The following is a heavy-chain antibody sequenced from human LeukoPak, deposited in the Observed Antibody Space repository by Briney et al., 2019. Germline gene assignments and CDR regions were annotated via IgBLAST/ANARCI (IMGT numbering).Heavy chain of an antibody. V-gene: IGHV1-18*01. J-gene: IGHJ5*02. CDR3: ARNSIRDNWFDP. D-gene: IGHD4-23*01. CDR1: GYTFTSYG. CDR2: ISAYNGNT. Sequence: ASVKVSCKASGYTFTSYGISWVRQAPGQGLEWMGWISAYNGNTNYAQKLQGRVTMTTDAPTSTAYMELRSLRSDDTAVYYCARNSIRDNWFDPWGQGTLVTVSS.